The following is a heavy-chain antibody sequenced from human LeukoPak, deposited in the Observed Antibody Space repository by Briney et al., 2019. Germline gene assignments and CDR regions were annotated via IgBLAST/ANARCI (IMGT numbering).Heavy chain of an antibody. CDR3: AAGITMVRGVIDY. J-gene: IGHJ4*02. V-gene: IGHV3-23*01. D-gene: IGHD3-10*01. CDR1: GFTFSSYA. CDR2: ISGSGGST. Sequence: GGSLRLSCAASGFTFSSYAMSWVRQAPGKGLEWVSAISGSGGSTYYADSVKGRFTISRDNSKNTLYLQMDSLRAEDTAVYYCAAGITMVRGVIDYWGQGTWSPSPQ.